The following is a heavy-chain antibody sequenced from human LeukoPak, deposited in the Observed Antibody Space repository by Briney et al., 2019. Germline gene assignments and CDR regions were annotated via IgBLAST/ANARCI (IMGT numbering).Heavy chain of an antibody. D-gene: IGHD6-19*01. CDR2: ISYDGSNK. CDR1: GFTFSRDS. CDR3: ARDDFQWLVVGFIDY. V-gene: IGHV3-30*03. J-gene: IGHJ4*02. Sequence: PGGSLRLSCAASGFTFSRDSMNWVRQAPGKGLEWVAVISYDGSNKYYADSVKGRFTISRDNSKNTLYLQMNSLRAEDTAVYYCARDDFQWLVVGFIDYWGQGTLVTVSS.